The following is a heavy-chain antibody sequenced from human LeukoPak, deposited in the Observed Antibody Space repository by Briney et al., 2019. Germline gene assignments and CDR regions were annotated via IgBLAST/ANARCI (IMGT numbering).Heavy chain of an antibody. CDR1: GDSMSRYY. CDR3: ARDRGSGWEPFDS. Sequence: SETLSLTCIVSGDSMSRYYWSWIRQPPGKGLEWVGYIFYNGITNYNPSLASRVSISIDTSRNQFSLRLRSVTAADTATYYCARDRGSGWEPFDSWGQGTLVTVSS. CDR2: IFYNGIT. D-gene: IGHD6-19*01. V-gene: IGHV4-59*01. J-gene: IGHJ4*02.